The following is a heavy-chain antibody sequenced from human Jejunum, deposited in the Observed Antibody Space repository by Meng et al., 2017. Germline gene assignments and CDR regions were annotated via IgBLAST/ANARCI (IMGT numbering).Heavy chain of an antibody. CDR3: ASFGGPTTVTTTDY. Sequence: GESLKISCAASGFSFSSHWMSWVRQAPGKGLEWVANMYQDGGERYYVDPAKGRFTISRDNAKNSVYLQMNSLPAEDTAVYYCASFGGPTTVTTTDYWGQGTLVTVSS. V-gene: IGHV3-7*01. CDR2: MYQDGGER. J-gene: IGHJ4*02. D-gene: IGHD4-17*01. CDR1: GFSFSSHW.